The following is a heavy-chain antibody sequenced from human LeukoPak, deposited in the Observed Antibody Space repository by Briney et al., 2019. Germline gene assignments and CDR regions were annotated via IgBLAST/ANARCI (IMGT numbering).Heavy chain of an antibody. J-gene: IGHJ4*02. Sequence: SETLSLTCTVSGGSISSSSYYWGWIRQPPGKGLEWIGSIYYSGSTYYNPSLKSRVTISVDTSKNQFSLKLSSVAAADTAVYYCARALYYDSSGAFDYWGQGTLVTVSS. CDR2: IYYSGST. CDR1: GGSISSSSYY. V-gene: IGHV4-39*07. CDR3: ARALYYDSSGAFDY. D-gene: IGHD3-22*01.